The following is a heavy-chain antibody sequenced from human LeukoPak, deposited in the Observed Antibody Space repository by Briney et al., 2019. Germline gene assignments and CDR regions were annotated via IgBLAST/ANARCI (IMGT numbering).Heavy chain of an antibody. Sequence: GSSVKVSCKASGYTFTSYSLHWVRQAPGQRLEWMGLINPGNGKTKYPQTFQGRVTISRDTSASTAYMELRSLRSEDTAVYYCTLFDYDSWSAYLHWGQGALVTVSS. CDR3: TLFDYDSWSAYLH. J-gene: IGHJ4*02. CDR2: INPGNGKT. D-gene: IGHD3-3*01. CDR1: GYTFTSYS. V-gene: IGHV1-3*01.